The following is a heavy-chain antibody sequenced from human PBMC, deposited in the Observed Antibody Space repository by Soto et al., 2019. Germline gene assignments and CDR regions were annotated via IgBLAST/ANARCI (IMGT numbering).Heavy chain of an antibody. CDR2: VGTSSSYI. D-gene: IGHD4-17*01. CDR3: ARDSVRDYLYYYYGMDV. V-gene: IGHV3-21*01. J-gene: IGHJ6*02. Sequence: GGSLRLSCAASGFTFSSYTMNLFRQAPGRGLEWVSSVGTSSSYICYADSVKGRFTISRDNAKNSLFLQMNSLRADDTAVYYCARDSVRDYLYYYYGMDVWGQGTKVLVSS. CDR1: GFTFSSYT.